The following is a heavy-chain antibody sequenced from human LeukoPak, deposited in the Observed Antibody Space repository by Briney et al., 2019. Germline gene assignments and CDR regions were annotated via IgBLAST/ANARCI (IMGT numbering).Heavy chain of an antibody. D-gene: IGHD6-19*01. CDR2: INPNSGGT. CDR3: ARLRTEEWQVQNYFDY. V-gene: IGHV1-2*06. Sequence: GASVKVSCKASGYTFTGYYMHWVRQAPGQGLEWMGRINPNSGGTNYAQKFQGRVTMTRDTSISTAYMELSRLRSDDTAVYYCARLRTEEWQVQNYFDYWGQGTLVTVSS. CDR1: GYTFTGYY. J-gene: IGHJ4*02.